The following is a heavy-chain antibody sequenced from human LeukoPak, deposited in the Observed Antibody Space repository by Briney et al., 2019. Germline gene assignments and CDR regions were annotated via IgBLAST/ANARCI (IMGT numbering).Heavy chain of an antibody. D-gene: IGHD1-1*01. Sequence: SETLSLTCSVSDDSITMYYWTWIRQPPGKGLEWIGYVDHTGSTNFNPSLNGRVSISRDTTKNLFSLRLRSVTAADTAVYFCARGRVSSSAWYSTYYYYFYMDVWGKGTTVTVSS. V-gene: IGHV4-59*01. CDR2: VDHTGST. CDR3: ARGRVSSSAWYSTYYYYFYMDV. J-gene: IGHJ6*03. CDR1: DDSITMYY.